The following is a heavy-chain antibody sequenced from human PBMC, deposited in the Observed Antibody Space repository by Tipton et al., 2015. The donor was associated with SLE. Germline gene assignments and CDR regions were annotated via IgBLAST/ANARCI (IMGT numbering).Heavy chain of an antibody. V-gene: IGHV4-59*01. CDR2: IYYSGST. CDR3: ARVRGRGYFQH. D-gene: IGHD3-10*01. Sequence: TLSLTCTVSGGSISSYYWSWIRQPPGKGLEWIGYIYYSGSTNYNPSLKSRVTISVDTSKNQFSLNLSTVTAAATAEYYCARVRGRGYFQHWGQGALVTVSS. CDR1: GGSISSYY. J-gene: IGHJ1*01.